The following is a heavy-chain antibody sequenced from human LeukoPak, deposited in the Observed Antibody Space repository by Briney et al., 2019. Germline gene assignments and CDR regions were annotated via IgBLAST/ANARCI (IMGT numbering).Heavy chain of an antibody. Sequence: SETLSLTCTVSGDSISSHYWSWIRQLPGKGLEWIAYIYDTGTTVSNPSLKSRVSMSLDRSKNEFSLQLTSVTAADTAVYYCAGIWYSSGYYFDYWGQGTLVTVSS. D-gene: IGHD6-19*01. J-gene: IGHJ4*02. CDR1: GDSISSHY. CDR3: AGIWYSSGYYFDY. V-gene: IGHV4-59*11. CDR2: IYDTGTT.